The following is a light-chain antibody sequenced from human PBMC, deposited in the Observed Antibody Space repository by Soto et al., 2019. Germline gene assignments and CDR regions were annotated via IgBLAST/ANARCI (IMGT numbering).Light chain of an antibody. CDR2: GAS. J-gene: IGKJ2*01. V-gene: IGKV1-17*01. Sequence: DIQMTQSPSSLSASVGDRVTITCRASQGIRNDLDWYQQEPGKAPKLLIYGASNLQSGVPSRFSGSGSGTEFTLTIISLQPEDFAAYYCLQHNTYPYTFGQGTKLEIK. CDR1: QGIRND. CDR3: LQHNTYPYT.